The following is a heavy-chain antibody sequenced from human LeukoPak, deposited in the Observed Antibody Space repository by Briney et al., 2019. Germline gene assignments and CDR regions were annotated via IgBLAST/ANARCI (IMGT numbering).Heavy chain of an antibody. CDR2: ISSSSSYI. J-gene: IGHJ4*02. Sequence: KPGGSLLLSCAASGFTFSSYSMNWVRQAPGKGLEWVSSISSSSSYIYYADSVKGRFTISRDNAKNSLYLQMNSLRAEDTAVYYCARRQDSGSYYVGFDYWGQGTLVTVSS. CDR3: ARRQDSGSYYVGFDY. CDR1: GFTFSSYS. V-gene: IGHV3-21*04. D-gene: IGHD1-26*01.